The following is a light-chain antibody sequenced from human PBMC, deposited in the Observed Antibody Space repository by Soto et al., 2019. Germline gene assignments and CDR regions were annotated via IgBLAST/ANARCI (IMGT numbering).Light chain of an antibody. CDR2: DAS. CDR3: QQRSNWPPQIT. CDR1: QSVSSY. Sequence: EIVLTQSPATLSLSPGERATLSCRASQSVSSYLAWYQQKPGQAPRLLIYDASNRATAIPARLSGSGSGTAFTLTISSLEPEDFAVYYCQQRSNWPPQITFGPGTKVDIK. J-gene: IGKJ3*01. V-gene: IGKV3-11*01.